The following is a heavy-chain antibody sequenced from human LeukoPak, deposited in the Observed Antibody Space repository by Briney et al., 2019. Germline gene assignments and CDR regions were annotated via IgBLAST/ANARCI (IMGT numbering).Heavy chain of an antibody. CDR2: IYHSGST. CDR3: ASQSLGYSGYDPYFDY. Sequence: SETLSLTCTVSGHSLSSGYYWGWIRPPPGKGLEWIGSIYHSGSTYYNPSLKSRVTISVDTSKNQFSLKLSSVTAADTAVYYCASQSLGYSGYDPYFDYWGQGTLVTVSS. J-gene: IGHJ4*02. D-gene: IGHD5-12*01. CDR1: GHSLSSGYY. V-gene: IGHV4-38-2*02.